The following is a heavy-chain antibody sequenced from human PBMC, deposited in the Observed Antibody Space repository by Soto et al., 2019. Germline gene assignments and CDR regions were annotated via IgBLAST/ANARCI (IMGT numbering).Heavy chain of an antibody. CDR1: GGSISSGGYY. Sequence: QVQLQESGPGLVKPSQTLSLTCTVSGGSISSGGYYWSWIRQHPGKGLEWNGYIYYSGSTYYNPSLKSRVTISVDTSKNQFSLKLSSVTAADTAVYYCARGSVVAATLFDYWGQGTLVTVSS. D-gene: IGHD2-15*01. CDR3: ARGSVVAATLFDY. CDR2: IYYSGST. V-gene: IGHV4-31*03. J-gene: IGHJ4*02.